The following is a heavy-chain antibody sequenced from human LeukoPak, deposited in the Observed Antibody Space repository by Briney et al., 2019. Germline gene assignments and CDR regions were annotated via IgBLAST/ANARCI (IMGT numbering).Heavy chain of an antibody. V-gene: IGHV3-7*01. CDR1: GFTFRSYW. CDR2: IKRDGNEK. J-gene: IGHJ5*01. CDR3: AKEGAYPIITYDS. Sequence: GGSLRLSCAASGFTFRSYWMNWVRQAPGKGLKWVANIKRDGNEKNYVDSVKGRFSISRDNAKNSLYLQMDSLRAEDTAVYYCAKEGAYPIITYDSWGQGALVTVSS. D-gene: IGHD3-10*01.